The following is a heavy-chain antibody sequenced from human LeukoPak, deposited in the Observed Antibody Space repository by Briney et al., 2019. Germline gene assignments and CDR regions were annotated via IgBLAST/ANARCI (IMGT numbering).Heavy chain of an antibody. CDR1: GYTFTGYY. CDR3: ASIVGATDWFDP. V-gene: IGHV1-2*02. J-gene: IGHJ5*02. CDR2: INPNSGGT. Sequence: ASVTVSCKASGYTFTGYYMHWVRQVPGQGLEWMGWINPNSGGTNYAQKFQGRVTMTRDTSISTAYMELSRLRSDDTAVYYCASIVGATDWFDPWGQGTLVTVSS. D-gene: IGHD1-26*01.